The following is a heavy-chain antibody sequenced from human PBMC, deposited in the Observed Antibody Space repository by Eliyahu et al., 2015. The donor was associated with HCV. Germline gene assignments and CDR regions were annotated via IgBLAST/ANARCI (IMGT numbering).Heavy chain of an antibody. CDR2: ISSSSSYI. CDR1: GFXFXSFS. CDR3: ARSPSSWFRFDFDY. D-gene: IGHD6-13*01. J-gene: IGHJ4*02. Sequence: EVQLVESGGCQVKPGGSLRLSCAASGFXFXSFSMXWVRQAPGKGLEWVSSISSSSSYIYYADSMKGRLTLSRDNAKNSLFLQMNSLRAEDTAVYYCARSPSSWFRFDFDYWGQGILVTVSS. V-gene: IGHV3-21*02.